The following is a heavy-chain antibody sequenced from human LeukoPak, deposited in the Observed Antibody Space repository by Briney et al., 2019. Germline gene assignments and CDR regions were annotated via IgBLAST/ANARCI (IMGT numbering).Heavy chain of an antibody. V-gene: IGHV1-18*01. CDR2: ISAYNGNT. Sequence: ASVKVSCKASGYTFTSDGISWVRQAPGQGLEWMGWISAYNGNTNYAQTLQGRVTMTTDTSTSTAYMELRSLRSDDTAVYYCARDRLITMVRGRAFDIWGQGTMVTVSS. D-gene: IGHD3-10*01. J-gene: IGHJ3*02. CDR1: GYTFTSDG. CDR3: ARDRLITMVRGRAFDI.